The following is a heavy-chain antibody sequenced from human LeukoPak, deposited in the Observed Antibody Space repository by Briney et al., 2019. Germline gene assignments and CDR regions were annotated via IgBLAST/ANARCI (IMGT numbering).Heavy chain of an antibody. D-gene: IGHD3-16*01. CDR1: GFTFSSYA. V-gene: IGHV3-23*01. Sequence: GGSLRLSCAASGFTFSSYAMSWVRQAPGKGLEWVSAISGSGGSTYYADSVKGRFTISRDNSKNTLYLQMNSLRAEDTAVYYCSHRYALTFGGVTNPWGRGTLVTVSS. J-gene: IGHJ5*02. CDR3: SHRYALTFGGVTNP. CDR2: ISGSGGST.